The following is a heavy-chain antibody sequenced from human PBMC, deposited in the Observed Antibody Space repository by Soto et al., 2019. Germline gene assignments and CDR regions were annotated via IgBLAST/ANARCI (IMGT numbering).Heavy chain of an antibody. CDR3: ARQALHTASNAFDI. Sequence: GESLKISCKGSGYSFTIYWISCVRQMPVKGLEWMGIIYPGDSDTRYSLSFQVQVTISADKSISTGYLQWSSLKATDTAMYYCARQALHTASNAFDIWSQGTMVAV. V-gene: IGHV5-51*01. J-gene: IGHJ3*02. D-gene: IGHD4-17*01. CDR1: GYSFTIYW. CDR2: IYPGDSDT.